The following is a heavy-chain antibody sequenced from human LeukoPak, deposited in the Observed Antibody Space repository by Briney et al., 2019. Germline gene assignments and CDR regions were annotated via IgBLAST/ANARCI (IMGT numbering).Heavy chain of an antibody. CDR1: GGSFSGYY. CDR3: ARGTTVAGMDFDY. J-gene: IGHJ4*02. CDR2: INHSGSP. Sequence: PSETLSLTCAVYGGSFSGYYWSWIRQPPGKGLEWIGEINHSGSPTYNPSLKSRVTISVDTSKNQFSLKLSSVTAADTAVYYCARGTTVAGMDFDYWGQGTLVTVSS. D-gene: IGHD6-19*01. V-gene: IGHV4-34*01.